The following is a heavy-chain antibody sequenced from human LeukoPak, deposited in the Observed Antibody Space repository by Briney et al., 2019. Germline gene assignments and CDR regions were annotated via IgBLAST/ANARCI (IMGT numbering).Heavy chain of an antibody. CDR2: ISSRSDYI. V-gene: IGHV3-21*01. Sequence: GGSLILSCAASGFSFSTYSMSWVRQAPGKGLEWVSSISSRSDYIYFGDSVKGRFTISRDNAKNSLYLQMNSLRAEDTAVYCCARVSEFYGSGSFYNEDYWGQGTLVTVSS. CDR1: GFSFSTYS. CDR3: ARVSEFYGSGSFYNEDY. J-gene: IGHJ4*02. D-gene: IGHD3-10*01.